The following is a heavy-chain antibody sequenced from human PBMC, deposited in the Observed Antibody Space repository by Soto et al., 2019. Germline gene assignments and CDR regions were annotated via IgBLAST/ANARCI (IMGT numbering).Heavy chain of an antibody. D-gene: IGHD2-8*01. V-gene: IGHV4-4*02. CDR3: AREEAPQWFTKGYYGMDV. Sequence: SETLSLTCAVSGDSISGSQWWSWVRLPPGKGLEWIGEISHTGTTNYNPSLKSRVTMSVDKPKNQFSLNLTSVTAADTAVYYCAREEAPQWFTKGYYGMDVWGQGTTVTVSS. J-gene: IGHJ6*02. CDR2: ISHTGTT. CDR1: GDSISGSQW.